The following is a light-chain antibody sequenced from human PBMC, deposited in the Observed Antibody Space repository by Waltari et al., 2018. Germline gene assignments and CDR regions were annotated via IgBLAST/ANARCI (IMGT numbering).Light chain of an antibody. Sequence: EIVMTQSPATLSVSPGERATLSCRASQGVSSNLAWYQQKPGQAPRLLIYGASTRATGIPARFSGSGSGTEFTLTISSMQSEDFAVYYCQQYNNWPGWTFGQGTKVEIK. J-gene: IGKJ1*01. CDR1: QGVSSN. CDR3: QQYNNWPGWT. V-gene: IGKV3-15*01. CDR2: GAS.